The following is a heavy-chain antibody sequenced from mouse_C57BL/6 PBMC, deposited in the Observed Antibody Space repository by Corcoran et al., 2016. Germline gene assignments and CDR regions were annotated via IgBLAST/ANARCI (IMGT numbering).Heavy chain of an antibody. Sequence: DVQLQESGPGLVKPSQSLSLTCSVTGYSITSGYYWNWIRQFPGNKLEWMGYISYDGSNNYNPSLKNRISITRDTSKNQFFLKLNSVTTEDTATYYCARDYYDYGGYFDVWGTGTTVTVSS. V-gene: IGHV3-6*01. CDR2: ISYDGSN. D-gene: IGHD2-4*01. J-gene: IGHJ1*03. CDR3: ARDYYDYGGYFDV. CDR1: GYSITSGYY.